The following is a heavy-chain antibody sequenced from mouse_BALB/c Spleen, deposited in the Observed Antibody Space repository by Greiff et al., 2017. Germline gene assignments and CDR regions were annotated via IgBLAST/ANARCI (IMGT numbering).Heavy chain of an antibody. CDR2: IDPANGNT. Sequence: VQLQQSGAELVKPGASVKLSCTASGFNIKDTYMHWVKQRPEQGLEWIGRIDPANGNTKYDPKFQGKATITADTSSNTAYLQLSSLTSEDTAVYYCAVYYGKSFADWGQGTLVTVSA. V-gene: IGHV14-3*02. CDR1: GFNIKDTY. CDR3: AVYYGKSFAD. J-gene: IGHJ3*01. D-gene: IGHD2-1*01.